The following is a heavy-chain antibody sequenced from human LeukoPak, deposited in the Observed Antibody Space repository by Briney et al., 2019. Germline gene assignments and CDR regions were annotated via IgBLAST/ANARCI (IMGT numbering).Heavy chain of an antibody. J-gene: IGHJ4*02. CDR3: ARVRDDYTYFDC. CDR2: INGDGIGT. D-gene: IGHD4-11*01. V-gene: IGHV3-74*01. CDR1: GFTFSSYW. Sequence: PGGSLRLSCAASGFTFSSYWMHWVRQAPGKGLVWVSRINGDGIGTTYADSVRGRFTISRDNAKSTLYLQMNSLRAEDTAVYYCARVRDDYTYFDCWGQGTLVTVSS.